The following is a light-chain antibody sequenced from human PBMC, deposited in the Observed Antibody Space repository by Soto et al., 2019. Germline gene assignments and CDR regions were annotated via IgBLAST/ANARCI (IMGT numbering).Light chain of an antibody. CDR3: SSYAGINYFGV. CDR1: SSDIGAYDY. J-gene: IGLJ2*01. V-gene: IGLV2-8*01. Sequence: QSVLTQPPSASGSPGQSVAISCSGTSSDIGAYDYVSWYQQHPGKAPKLIIYDVTKRPSEVPDRFSGSKSGNTASLTVSGLQAEDEADYYCSSYAGINYFGVFGGGTKLTV. CDR2: DVT.